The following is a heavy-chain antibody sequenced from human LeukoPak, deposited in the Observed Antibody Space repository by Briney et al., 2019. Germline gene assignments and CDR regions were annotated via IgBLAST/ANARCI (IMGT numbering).Heavy chain of an antibody. D-gene: IGHD6-13*01. CDR3: ANSRWYSNSLWYYYMDV. CDR1: GGSFSGSY. CDR2: INHGGTT. V-gene: IGHV4-34*01. J-gene: IGHJ6*03. Sequence: PSETLSLTCTVYGGSFSGSYWSWIRQPPGKGLEWMGEINHGGTTNYNPYPKSRATIPIDTAKNHVSLSLSSVTAADTAVYYCANSRWYSNSLWYYYMDVWGKGTTVTVSS.